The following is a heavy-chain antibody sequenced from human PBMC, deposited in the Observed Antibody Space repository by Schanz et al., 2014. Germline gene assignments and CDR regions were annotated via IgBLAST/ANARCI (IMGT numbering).Heavy chain of an antibody. CDR1: GFSVGNKY. CDR3: AKGRFGELSAFDI. Sequence: EVQLLESGGGLVQPGGSLRLSCAASGFSVGNKYMNWVRQAPGKGLEWVSFIYIGGNTYYADSVKGRFTISRDNSKNTVYIQMNSLRAEDTAVYYCAKGRFGELSAFDIWGQGTMXTVSS. D-gene: IGHD3-10*01. J-gene: IGHJ3*02. CDR2: IYIGGNT. V-gene: IGHV3-66*01.